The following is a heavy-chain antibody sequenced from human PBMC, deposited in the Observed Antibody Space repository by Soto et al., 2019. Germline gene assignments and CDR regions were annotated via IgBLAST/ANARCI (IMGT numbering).Heavy chain of an antibody. CDR2: IYYSGST. V-gene: IGHV4-39*02. J-gene: IGHJ4*02. Sequence: SETLSLTCTVSGGSISSSSYYWGWIRQPPGKGLEWIGSIYYSGSTYYNPSLKSRFTISRDNAKNSLYLQMNSLRAEDTAVYYCARALESLYPHYGGGPYFDYWGQGTLVTVSS. D-gene: IGHD4-17*01. CDR3: ARALESLYPHYGGGPYFDY. CDR1: GGSISSSSYY.